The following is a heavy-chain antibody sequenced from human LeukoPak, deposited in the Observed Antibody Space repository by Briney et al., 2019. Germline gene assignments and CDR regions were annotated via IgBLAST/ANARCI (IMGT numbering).Heavy chain of an antibody. V-gene: IGHV1-2*02. D-gene: IGHD1-26*01. CDR3: ARVARMGATSKKAIQQPYYFDY. CDR2: FNPNSGGT. J-gene: IGHJ4*02. CDR1: GYIFTGYY. Sequence: VASVKVSCKASGYIFTGYYMHLVRQAPGQGLEWMGWFNPNSGGTNYEQKFQGRVTMTRDTSISTAYMELSRLRSDDTAVYYCARVARMGATSKKAIQQPYYFDYWGQGTLVTVSS.